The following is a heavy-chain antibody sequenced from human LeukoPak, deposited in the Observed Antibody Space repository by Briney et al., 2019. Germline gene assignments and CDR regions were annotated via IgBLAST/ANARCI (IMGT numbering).Heavy chain of an antibody. CDR1: GGTFSSYT. V-gene: IGHV1-69*02. CDR2: IIPILGIA. Sequence: TVNVSCKASGGTFSSYTISWVRQAPGQGLDWMGRIIPILGIANYVQKFQGRVTITADKSTSTAYMELSSLRSEDTAVYYCAIDCSSTSCYQGNVYWGQGTLVTVSS. D-gene: IGHD2-2*01. CDR3: AIDCSSTSCYQGNVY. J-gene: IGHJ4*02.